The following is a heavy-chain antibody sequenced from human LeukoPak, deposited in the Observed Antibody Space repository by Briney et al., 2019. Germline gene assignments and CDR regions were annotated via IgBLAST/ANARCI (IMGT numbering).Heavy chain of an antibody. V-gene: IGHV1-2*02. CDR1: GYTFTGYY. Sequence: ASVKVSCKASGYTFTGYYMHWVRQAPGQGLEWMGWINPNSGGTNYAQKFQGRVTMTRDTSISTAYMELSRLRSDDTAVYYCARGSPYDFWSGYYLHNYYYYYMDVWGKGTTVTVSS. D-gene: IGHD3-3*01. CDR3: ARGSPYDFWSGYYLHNYYYYYMDV. J-gene: IGHJ6*03. CDR2: INPNSGGT.